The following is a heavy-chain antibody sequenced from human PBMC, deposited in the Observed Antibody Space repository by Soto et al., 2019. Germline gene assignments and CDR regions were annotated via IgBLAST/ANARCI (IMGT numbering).Heavy chain of an antibody. V-gene: IGHV4-34*01. CDR2: INHSGST. Sequence: PSETLSLTCAVYGWSFSGYYWSWIRQPPGKGLEWIGEINHSGSTNYNPSLKSRVTISVDTSKNQFSLKLSSVTAADTAVYYCARITLKRRGVPFDYWGQGTLVTVSS. J-gene: IGHJ4*02. CDR1: GWSFSGYY. CDR3: ARITLKRRGVPFDY.